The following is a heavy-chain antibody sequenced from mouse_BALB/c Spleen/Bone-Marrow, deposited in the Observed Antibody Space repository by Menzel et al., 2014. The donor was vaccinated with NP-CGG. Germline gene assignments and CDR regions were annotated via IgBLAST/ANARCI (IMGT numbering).Heavy chain of an antibody. Sequence: VQLQQSGPGLVEPSQSLSLTCSVTGYSITSDYYWNWIQQFPGNKLEWMGYISYDGRSIYTPALKNRIFITRDTSKNQFFLKLNSVTTEDTATYYCVRVSTSTAAMDYWGQGTSVTVSS. J-gene: IGHJ4*01. CDR1: GYSITSDYY. CDR3: VRVSTSTAAMDY. D-gene: IGHD1-2*01. CDR2: ISYDGRS. V-gene: IGHV3-6*02.